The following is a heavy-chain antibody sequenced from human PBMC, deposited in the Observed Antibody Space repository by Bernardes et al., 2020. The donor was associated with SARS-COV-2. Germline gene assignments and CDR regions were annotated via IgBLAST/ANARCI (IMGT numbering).Heavy chain of an antibody. CDR3: ARQDLREPTGETRTRGDYYGMDI. CDR2: IYPDDSDT. J-gene: IGHJ6*02. Sequence: GAYLKSSCKGSGYEFNHYWIAWVRPIPGKGLEWMGIIYPDDSDTRYSPTFQGQVTISADKSIRTAYLQWSSLKASDTAMYYCARQDLREPTGETRTRGDYYGMDIWGQGTTVTVSS. V-gene: IGHV5-51*01. D-gene: IGHD3-16*01. CDR1: GYEFNHYW.